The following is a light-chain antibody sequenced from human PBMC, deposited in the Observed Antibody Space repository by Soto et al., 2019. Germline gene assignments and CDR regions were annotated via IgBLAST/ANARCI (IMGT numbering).Light chain of an antibody. J-gene: IGKJ1*01. Sequence: AIRMTQSPSSFSASTGYRFTFTCRASQGISSYLAWYQQKPGKAPKLLIYAASTLQSGVPSRFSGSGSGTDFTLTISSLQSEDFTVYYRQQYNKWPLTFGQGTTGDIK. CDR3: QQYNKWPLT. CDR1: QGISSY. V-gene: IGKV1-8*01. CDR2: AAS.